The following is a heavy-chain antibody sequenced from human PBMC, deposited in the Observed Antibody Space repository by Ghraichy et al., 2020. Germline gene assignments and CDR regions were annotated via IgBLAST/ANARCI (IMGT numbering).Heavy chain of an antibody. D-gene: IGHD6-13*01. V-gene: IGHV4-61*01. J-gene: IGHJ5*02. CDR1: GGSVSSGSYY. CDR3: ARRTAAAAGNNWFDP. CDR2: IYYSGST. Sequence: ESLNISCTVSGGSVSSGSYYWSWIRQPPGKGLEWIGYIYYSGSTNYNPSLKSRVTISVDTSKNQFSLKLSSVTAADTAVYYCARRTAAAAGNNWFDPWGQGTLVTVSS.